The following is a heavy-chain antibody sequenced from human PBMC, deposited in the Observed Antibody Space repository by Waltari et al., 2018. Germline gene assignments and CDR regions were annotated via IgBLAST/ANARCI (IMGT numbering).Heavy chain of an antibody. CDR2: IWYDGSNK. CDR3: ARERGDDYGDYLGYGMDV. J-gene: IGHJ6*02. Sequence: QVQLVESGGGVVQPGRSLRLSCAASGFTFSSYGMHWVRQAPGKGLEWVAVIWYDGSNKYYADSVKGRFTISRDNSKNTLYLQMNSLRAEDTAVYYCARERGDDYGDYLGYGMDVWGQGTTVTVSS. D-gene: IGHD4-17*01. CDR1: GFTFSSYG. V-gene: IGHV3-33*01.